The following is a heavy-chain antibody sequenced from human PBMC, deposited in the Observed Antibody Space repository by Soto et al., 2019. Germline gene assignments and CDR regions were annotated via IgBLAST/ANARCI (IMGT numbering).Heavy chain of an antibody. CDR1: GFTFSIYG. CDR3: ARDAYYDSSGYYYGLGSRTRYYFDY. D-gene: IGHD3-22*01. J-gene: IGHJ4*02. Sequence: PGGSLRLSCAASGFTFSIYGMHWVRQAPGKGLEWVAVIWYDGSNKYYADSVKGRFTISRDNSKNTLYLQMNSLRAEDTAVYYCARDAYYDSSGYYYGLGSRTRYYFDYWGQGTLVTVSS. CDR2: IWYDGSNK. V-gene: IGHV3-33*01.